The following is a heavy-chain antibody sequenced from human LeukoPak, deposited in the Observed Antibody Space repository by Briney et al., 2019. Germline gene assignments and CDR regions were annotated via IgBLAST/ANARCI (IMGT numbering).Heavy chain of an antibody. J-gene: IGHJ4*02. CDR3: AKDRMITFGGVIVLPQYYFDY. CDR1: GFIVSNNY. Sequence: GGSLRLSCAASGFIVSNNYMSWVRQAPGKGLEWVSAISGSGGSTYYADSVKGRFTISRDNSKNTLYLQMNSLRAEDTAVYYCAKDRMITFGGVIVLPQYYFDYWGQGTLVTVSS. V-gene: IGHV3-23*01. CDR2: ISGSGGST. D-gene: IGHD3-16*02.